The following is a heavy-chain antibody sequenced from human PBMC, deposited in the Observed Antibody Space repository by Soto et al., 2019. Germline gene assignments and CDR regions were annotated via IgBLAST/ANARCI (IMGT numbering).Heavy chain of an antibody. V-gene: IGHV3-33*01. CDR2: IWYDGSNK. J-gene: IGHJ6*03. CDR1: GFTFSSYG. CDR3: ARDGTGDYEDPYYYYYMDV. D-gene: IGHD4-17*01. Sequence: GGSLRLSCAASGFTFSSYGMHWVRQAPGKGLEWVAVIWYDGSNKYYADSVKGRFTISRDNSKNTLYLQMNSLRAEDTAVYYCARDGTGDYEDPYYYYYMDVWGKGTTVTVSS.